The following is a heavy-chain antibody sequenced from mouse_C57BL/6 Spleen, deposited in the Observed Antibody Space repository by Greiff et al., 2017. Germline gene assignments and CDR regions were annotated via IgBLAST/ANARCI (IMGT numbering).Heavy chain of an antibody. Sequence: QVQLQPSGAELVKPGASVKISCKASGYAFSSYWMNWVKQRPGKGLEWIGQIYPGDGDTNYNGKFKGKATLTVDKSSSTAYMQLSSLTSEDSAVYFCARLGYDYDDYSMDYWGQGTSVTVSS. D-gene: IGHD2-4*01. V-gene: IGHV1-80*01. J-gene: IGHJ4*01. CDR3: ARLGYDYDDYSMDY. CDR2: IYPGDGDT. CDR1: GYAFSSYW.